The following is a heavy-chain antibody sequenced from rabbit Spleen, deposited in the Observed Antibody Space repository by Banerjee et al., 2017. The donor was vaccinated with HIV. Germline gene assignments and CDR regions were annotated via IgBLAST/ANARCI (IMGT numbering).Heavy chain of an antibody. V-gene: IGHV1S40*01. CDR3: ARDSGSNAYIDVYFNL. D-gene: IGHD4-2*01. J-gene: IGHJ4*01. CDR1: GFSFSSDYD. CDR2: IYTGNRKT. Sequence: QSLEESGGDLVKPGASLTLTCTASGFSFSSDYDMCWVRQAPGKGLEWIGCIYTGNRKTYYAGWAKGRFTISKASSTTVTLQMTSLTAADTATYFCARDSGSNAYIDVYFNLWGPGTLVTVS.